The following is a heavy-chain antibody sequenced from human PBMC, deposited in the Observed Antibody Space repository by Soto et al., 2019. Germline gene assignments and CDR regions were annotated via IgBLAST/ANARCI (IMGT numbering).Heavy chain of an antibody. Sequence: QVQLVESGGGVVQPGRSLRISCAASGFTFSSYGMHWVLQAPGKGLEWVAVIWSDGSNKYYADSVKGRFTISRDNSKNTLYLQMNSLRAEDTAVYYCATCSGWALDAFDTWGQGTMVTVSS. J-gene: IGHJ3*02. CDR3: ATCSGWALDAFDT. CDR2: IWSDGSNK. V-gene: IGHV3-33*01. CDR1: GFTFSSYG. D-gene: IGHD6-19*01.